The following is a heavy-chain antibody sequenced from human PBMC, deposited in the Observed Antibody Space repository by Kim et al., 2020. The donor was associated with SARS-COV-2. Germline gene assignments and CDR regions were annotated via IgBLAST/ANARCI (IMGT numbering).Heavy chain of an antibody. CDR1: GGSISSGGYY. D-gene: IGHD5-12*01. CDR3: ARSWVGDGYNVDY. V-gene: IGHV4-31*03. CDR2: IYYSGST. Sequence: SETLSLTCTVSGGSISSGGYYWSWIRQHPGKGLEWIGYIYYSGSTYYNPSLKSRVTISVDTSKNQFSLKLSSVTAADTAVYYCARSWVGDGYNVDYWGQGTLVTVSS. J-gene: IGHJ4*02.